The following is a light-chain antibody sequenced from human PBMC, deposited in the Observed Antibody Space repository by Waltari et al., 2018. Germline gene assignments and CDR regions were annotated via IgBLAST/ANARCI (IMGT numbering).Light chain of an antibody. CDR2: GAS. J-gene: IGKJ1*01. V-gene: IGKV3-20*01. CDR1: QSVSRA. CDR3: QHYVRLPVT. Sequence: IELTQSPCTLSLSQGGRVTLSCRASQSVSRALAWYQQKPGQAPSLLIYGASSRATGIPDRFSGSGSGTDFSLTISRLEPEDFAVYYCQHYVRLPVTFGQGTKVEIK.